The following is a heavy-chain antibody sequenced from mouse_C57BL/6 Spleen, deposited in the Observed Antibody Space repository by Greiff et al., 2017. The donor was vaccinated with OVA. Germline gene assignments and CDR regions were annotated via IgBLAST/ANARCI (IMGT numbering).Heavy chain of an antibody. CDR2: ISGGGGNT. Sequence: EVKVVESGGGLVKPGGSLKLSCAASGFTFSSYTMSWVRQTPEKRLEWVATISGGGGNTYYPDSVKGRFTISRDNAKNTLYLQMSSLRSEDTALYYCARLVYYFDYWGQGTTLTVSS. CDR1: GFTFSSYT. J-gene: IGHJ2*01. CDR3: ARLVYYFDY. V-gene: IGHV5-9*01.